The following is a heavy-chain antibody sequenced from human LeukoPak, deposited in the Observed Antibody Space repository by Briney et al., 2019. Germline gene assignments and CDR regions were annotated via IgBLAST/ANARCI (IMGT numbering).Heavy chain of an antibody. CDR3: ARGAAMVYYFDY. V-gene: IGHV3-48*03. D-gene: IGHD5-18*01. J-gene: IGHJ4*02. CDR1: GFTFSSCE. CDR2: ISSSGSTI. Sequence: PGGSLRLSCAASGFTFSSCEMNWVRQAPGKGLEWVSYISSSGSTIYYADSVKGRFTISRDNAKNSLYLQMNSLRAEDTAVYYCARGAAMVYYFDYWGQGTLVTVSS.